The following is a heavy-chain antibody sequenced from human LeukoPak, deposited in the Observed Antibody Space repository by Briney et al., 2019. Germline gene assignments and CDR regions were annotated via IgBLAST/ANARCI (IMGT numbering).Heavy chain of an antibody. V-gene: IGHV3-7*03. Sequence: PGGSLRLSCAASGFTFSSYWMSWVRQAPGKGLEWVANIKQDGSEKYYVDSVKGRFTISRDNAKNSLYLQMNSLRAEDTAVYYCAKGPGVMVRGVSGPYGMDVWGQGTTVTVSS. D-gene: IGHD3-10*01. CDR1: GFTFSSYW. CDR2: IKQDGSEK. CDR3: AKGPGVMVRGVSGPYGMDV. J-gene: IGHJ6*02.